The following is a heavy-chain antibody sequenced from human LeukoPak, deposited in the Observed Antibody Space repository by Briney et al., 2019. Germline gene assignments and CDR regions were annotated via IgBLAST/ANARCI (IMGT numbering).Heavy chain of an antibody. CDR2: ISAYNGNT. V-gene: IGHV1-18*01. J-gene: IGHJ4*02. CDR3: AREAGGDYCDSSGYLIHFDY. D-gene: IGHD3-22*01. CDR1: GYTFTSYG. Sequence: ASVKVSCKASGYTFTSYGISWVRQAPGQGLEWMGWISAYNGNTNYAQKLQGRVTMTTDTSTSTAYMELRSLRSDDTAVYYCAREAGGDYCDSSGYLIHFDYWGQGTLVTVSS.